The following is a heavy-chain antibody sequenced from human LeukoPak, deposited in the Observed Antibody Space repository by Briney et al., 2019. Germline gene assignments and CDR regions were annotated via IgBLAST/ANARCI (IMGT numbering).Heavy chain of an antibody. CDR1: GGSISSGPYF. V-gene: IGHV4-30-2*05. D-gene: IGHD6-19*01. J-gene: IGHJ5*02. CDR3: ARDQGAVAGIDP. CDR2: IWPSGST. Sequence: SETLSLTCSVSGGSISSGPYFWSWIRQSPGQGLEWIGYIWPSGSTNYNPSLSGRVAISLDKSRNHFTLMVTAVTAADTAVYYCARDQGAVAGIDPWGQGTLVTVSS.